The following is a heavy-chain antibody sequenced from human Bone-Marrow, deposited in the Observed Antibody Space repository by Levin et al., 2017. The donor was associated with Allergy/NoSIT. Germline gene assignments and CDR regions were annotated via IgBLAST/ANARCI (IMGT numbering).Heavy chain of an antibody. CDR2: IYDTGST. Sequence: SETLSLTCSVSGRSFSGYYWTWLRQPPGKGLEWIGYIYDTGSTNYNPSLKSRVTISLDTSKNQFSLKLSSVTAADTAIYYCARLAPLWFGEFLWSQGTLVSVSS. J-gene: IGHJ4*02. CDR3: ARLAPLWFGEFL. V-gene: IGHV4-59*01. D-gene: IGHD3-10*01. CDR1: GRSFSGYY.